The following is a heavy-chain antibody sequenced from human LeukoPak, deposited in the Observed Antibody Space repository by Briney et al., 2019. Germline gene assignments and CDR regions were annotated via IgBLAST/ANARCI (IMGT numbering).Heavy chain of an antibody. Sequence: ASVKVSCKASGYTFTSYDINWVRQATGQGLEWMGWMNPNSGNTGYAQKFQGRVTMTRNTSISTAYMELSSLRSDDTAVYYCARLAIWSGYYYSDYWGQGTLVTVSS. CDR2: MNPNSGNT. D-gene: IGHD3-3*01. CDR3: ARLAIWSGYYYSDY. J-gene: IGHJ4*02. V-gene: IGHV1-8*01. CDR1: GYTFTSYD.